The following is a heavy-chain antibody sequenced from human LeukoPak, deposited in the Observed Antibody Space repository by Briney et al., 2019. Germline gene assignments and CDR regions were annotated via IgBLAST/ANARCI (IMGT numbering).Heavy chain of an antibody. CDR1: GYTFTSYG. D-gene: IGHD1-7*01. CDR2: ISAYNGNT. CDR3: ARDRRLGITGTTYYGMDV. V-gene: IGHV1-18*01. J-gene: IGHJ6*02. Sequence: ASVKVSCKASGYTFTSYGISWVRQAPGQGLERMGWISAYNGNTNYAQKLQGRVTMTTDTSTSTAYMELRSLRSDDTAVYYCARDRRLGITGTTYYGMDVWGQGTTVTVSS.